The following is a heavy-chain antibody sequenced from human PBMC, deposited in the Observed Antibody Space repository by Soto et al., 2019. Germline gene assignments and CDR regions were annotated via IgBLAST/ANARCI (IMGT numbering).Heavy chain of an antibody. CDR2: IIAADGNT. V-gene: IGHV1-3*01. Sequence: ASVKVSCKASGYTFTNYAIHWVRQAPGQSLEWMGWIIAADGNTKYSQKFQGRVTITRDTSASTAYMELISLRSEDTAVYYCAIDVRYCSSITCPRHGLDVWGQGTKVTVSS. CDR1: GYTFTNYA. D-gene: IGHD2-2*01. CDR3: AIDVRYCSSITCPRHGLDV. J-gene: IGHJ3*01.